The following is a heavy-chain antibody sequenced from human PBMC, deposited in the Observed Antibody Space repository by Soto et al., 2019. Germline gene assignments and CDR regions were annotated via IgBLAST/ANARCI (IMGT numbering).Heavy chain of an antibody. V-gene: IGHV1-8*01. D-gene: IGHD6-13*01. CDR1: GYTFTSYD. CDR3: ARGAKQLLQDYYYYGMDV. CDR2: MNPNSGNT. J-gene: IGHJ6*02. Sequence: ASVKVSCTASGYTFTSYDINWVRQATGQGLEWMGWMNPNSGNTGYAQKFQGRVTMTRNTSISTAYMELSSLRSEDTAVYYCARGAKQLLQDYYYYGMDVWGQGTTVTVSS.